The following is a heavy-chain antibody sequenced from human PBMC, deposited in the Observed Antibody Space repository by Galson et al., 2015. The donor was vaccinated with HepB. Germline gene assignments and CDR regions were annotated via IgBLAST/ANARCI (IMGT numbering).Heavy chain of an antibody. CDR1: GYTFTSHW. CDR2: IYPGDSDT. J-gene: IGHJ6*02. D-gene: IGHD2-15*01. V-gene: IGHV5-51*03. Sequence: QSGAEVKKPGESLKISCKGSGYTFTSHWIAWVRQMPGSGLEWMGIIYPGDSDTRYSPSFQGQVTISADKSISTAYLQWSSLKASDTAMYYCARPGSGGYQSYYYYGMDVWGQGTTVTVSS. CDR3: ARPGSGGYQSYYYYGMDV.